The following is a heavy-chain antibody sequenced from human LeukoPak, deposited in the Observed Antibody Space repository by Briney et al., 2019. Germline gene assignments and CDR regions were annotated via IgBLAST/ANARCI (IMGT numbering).Heavy chain of an antibody. CDR2: INHSGST. CDR1: GGSFSGYY. V-gene: IGHV4-34*01. Sequence: SETLSLTCAVYGGSFSGYYWSWIRQPPGKWLEWIGEINHSGSTNYNPSLKSRVTISVDTSKNQFSLKVSSVTAADTAVYYCARGGGYFDYWGQGTLVTVSS. CDR3: ARGGGYFDY. D-gene: IGHD3-10*01. J-gene: IGHJ4*02.